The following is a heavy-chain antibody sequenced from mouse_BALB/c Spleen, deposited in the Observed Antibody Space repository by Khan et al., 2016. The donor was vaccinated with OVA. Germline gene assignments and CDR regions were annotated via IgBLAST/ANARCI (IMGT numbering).Heavy chain of an antibody. J-gene: IGHJ3*01. CDR3: ARHSYRYDFTY. CDR2: IWSGGST. CDR1: GFSLTTYG. Sequence: QVQLKESGPGLVQPSQSLSITCTVSGFSLTTYGIHWVRQSPGKGLEWLGVIWSGGSTDYNAPFISRLSISKDNSKSQVFFKMNSLQTDDTAIYXFARHSYRYDFTYWGQGTLVTVSA. D-gene: IGHD2-12*01. V-gene: IGHV2-2*01.